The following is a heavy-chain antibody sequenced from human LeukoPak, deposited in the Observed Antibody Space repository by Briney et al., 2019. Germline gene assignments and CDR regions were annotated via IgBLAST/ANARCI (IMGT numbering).Heavy chain of an antibody. D-gene: IGHD3-22*01. CDR3: ARGRLAFTMIALLPYYGMDV. J-gene: IGHJ6*02. Sequence: SETLSLTCAVYGGSFSGYYWSWIRQPPGKGLEWIGEINHSGSTNYNPSLKSRVTISVDTSKNQFSLKLSSVTAADTAVYYCARGRLAFTMIALLPYYGMDVWGQGTTVTVSS. CDR1: GGSFSGYY. CDR2: INHSGST. V-gene: IGHV4-34*01.